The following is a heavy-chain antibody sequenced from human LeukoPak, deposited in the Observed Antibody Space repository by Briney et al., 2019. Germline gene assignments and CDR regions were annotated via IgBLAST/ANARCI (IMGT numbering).Heavy chain of an antibody. V-gene: IGHV3-23*01. Sequence: GRSLRLSCAASGFTFSSYAMNWVRQAPGKGLEWVSGISGSGGSTYYADSVKGRFTVSRDNSKNTLSLQMNSLRAEDTAVYYCAKQREQWLVFDYWGQGTLVIVSS. J-gene: IGHJ4*02. CDR1: GFTFSSYA. CDR3: AKQREQWLVFDY. CDR2: ISGSGGST. D-gene: IGHD6-19*01.